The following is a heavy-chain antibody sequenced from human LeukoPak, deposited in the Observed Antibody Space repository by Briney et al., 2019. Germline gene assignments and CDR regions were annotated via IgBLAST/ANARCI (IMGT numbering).Heavy chain of an antibody. J-gene: IGHJ4*02. CDR2: ISSSGSTI. CDR3: ASEKYYYDSSGYYSYFDY. CDR1: GFTFSSYT. V-gene: IGHV3-48*04. D-gene: IGHD3-22*01. Sequence: GGSLRLSCAASGFTFSSYTMNWIRQAPGKGLEWVSYISSSGSTIYYADSVKGRFTISRDNAKNSLYLQMNSLRAEDTAVYYCASEKYYYDSSGYYSYFDYWGQGTLVTVSS.